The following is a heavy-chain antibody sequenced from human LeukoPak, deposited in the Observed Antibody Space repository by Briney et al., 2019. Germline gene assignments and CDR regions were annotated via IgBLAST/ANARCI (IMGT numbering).Heavy chain of an antibody. CDR3: APGRAVAGGWFDP. D-gene: IGHD6-19*01. Sequence: PGRSLRLSCAASGFTFDDYAMHWVRQAPGKGLEWVSGISWNSGSIDYADSVKGRFTISRDNAKNSLYLQMNSLRAEDTALYYCAPGRAVAGGWFDPWGQGTLVTVSS. J-gene: IGHJ5*02. CDR2: ISWNSGSI. V-gene: IGHV3-9*01. CDR1: GFTFDDYA.